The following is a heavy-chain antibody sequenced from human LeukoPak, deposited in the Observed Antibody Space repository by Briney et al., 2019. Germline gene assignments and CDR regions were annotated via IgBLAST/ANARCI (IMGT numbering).Heavy chain of an antibody. J-gene: IGHJ6*02. CDR1: GFTFSIYA. Sequence: GGSLRLPCAASGFTFSIYAMSCVRNSPAKALEGVSSMSDSGGSTYYAVSVKGRFTTPTDNSKNTLHLQMNSLRAEDTAVYYFAKAQPGMVELGIDVWGQGTTVTVSS. CDR2: MSDSGGST. V-gene: IGHV3-23*01. D-gene: IGHD1-1*01. CDR3: AKAQPGMVELGIDV.